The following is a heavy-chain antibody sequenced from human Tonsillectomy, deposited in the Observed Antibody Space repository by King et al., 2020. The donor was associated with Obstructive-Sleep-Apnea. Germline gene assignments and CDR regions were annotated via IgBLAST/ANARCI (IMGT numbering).Heavy chain of an antibody. CDR1: GYSISSGYY. V-gene: IGHV4-38-2*02. CDR2: IYHSGST. Sequence: QLQESGPGLVKPSETLSLTCSVSGYSISSGYYWGWIRQPPGKGLEWIGSIYHSGSTYYNPSLQRRVTKSVDTSKNQFSLKLRSVTAPDTAGYYCARVMVHYDFWSGYSEDAGFFDSWGQGTLVTVSS. CDR3: ARVMVHYDFWSGYSEDAGFFDS. D-gene: IGHD3-3*01. J-gene: IGHJ4*02.